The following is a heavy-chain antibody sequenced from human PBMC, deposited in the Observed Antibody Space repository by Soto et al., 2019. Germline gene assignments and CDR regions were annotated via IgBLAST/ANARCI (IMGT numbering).Heavy chain of an antibody. J-gene: IGHJ6*02. D-gene: IGHD3-22*01. CDR2: ISYDGSNK. CDR1: GFTFSSYG. Sequence: PGGSLRLSCAASGFTFSSYGMHWVRQAPGKGLEWVAVISYDGSNKYYADSVKGRFTISRDNSKNTLYLQMNSLRAEDTAVYYCAKDRAVYYDSSGDYYYYYGMDVWGQGTTVTVSS. V-gene: IGHV3-30*18. CDR3: AKDRAVYYDSSGDYYYYYGMDV.